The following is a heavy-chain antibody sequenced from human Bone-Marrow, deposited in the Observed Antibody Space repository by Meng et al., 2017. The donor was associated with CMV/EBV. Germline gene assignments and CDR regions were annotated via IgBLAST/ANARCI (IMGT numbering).Heavy chain of an antibody. D-gene: IGHD2-2*01. V-gene: IGHV3-23*01. CDR2: ISGSGGST. CDR3: AKDIWHCSSTSCPYYYYYGMDV. CDR1: GFTFSSYA. J-gene: IGHJ6*02. Sequence: GGSLRLSCAASGFTFSSYAMSWVRQAPGKGLEWVSAISGSGGSTYYADSVKGRFTISRDNSKNTLYLQMNSLRAEDTAVYYCAKDIWHCSSTSCPYYYYYGMDVWGQGPTVTVSS.